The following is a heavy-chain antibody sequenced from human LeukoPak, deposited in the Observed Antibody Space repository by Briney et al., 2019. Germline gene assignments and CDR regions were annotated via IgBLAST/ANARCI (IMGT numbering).Heavy chain of an antibody. CDR3: AKVGLGCSGGSCYSLIGRFDY. Sequence: ASVKVSCKASGGTFSSYAISWVRQAPGQGLGWMGRIIPILGIANYAQKFQGRVTITADKSTSTAYMELSSLRSEDTAVYYCAKVGLGCSGGSCYSLIGRFDYWGQGTLVTVSS. D-gene: IGHD2-15*01. CDR1: GGTFSSYA. J-gene: IGHJ4*02. CDR2: IIPILGIA. V-gene: IGHV1-69*04.